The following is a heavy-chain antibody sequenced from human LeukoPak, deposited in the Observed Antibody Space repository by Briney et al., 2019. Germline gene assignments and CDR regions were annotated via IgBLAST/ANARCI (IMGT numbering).Heavy chain of an antibody. CDR3: ARVYYDFWSGYSRHFDY. Sequence: ASVKVSCKASGYTFTSYDINWVRQAPGQGLEWMGWMNPNSGNTGYAQKFQGRVTMTRNTSISTAYMELSSLRSEDTAVYYCARVYYDFWSGYSRHFDYWGQGTLVTVSS. V-gene: IGHV1-8*01. CDR2: MNPNSGNT. J-gene: IGHJ4*02. D-gene: IGHD3-3*01. CDR1: GYTFTSYD.